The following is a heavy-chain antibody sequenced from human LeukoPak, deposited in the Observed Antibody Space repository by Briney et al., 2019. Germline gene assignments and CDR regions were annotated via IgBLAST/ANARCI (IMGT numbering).Heavy chain of an antibody. CDR3: ARGGQAAYAFDI. V-gene: IGHV1-8*03. J-gene: IGHJ3*02. CDR1: GYTFTSYG. CDR2: MNPNSGNT. Sequence: ASVKVSCKASGYTFTSYGINWVRQATGQGLEWMGWMNPNSGNTGYAQKFQGRVTITRNTSISTAYMELSSLRSEDTAVYYCARGGQAAYAFDIWGQGTMVTVSS.